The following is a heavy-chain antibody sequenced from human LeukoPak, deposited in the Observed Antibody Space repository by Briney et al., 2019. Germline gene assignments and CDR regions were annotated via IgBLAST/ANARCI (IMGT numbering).Heavy chain of an antibody. CDR1: GGSISSNNYY. D-gene: IGHD1-26*01. V-gene: IGHV4-39*02. Sequence: SETLSLTCTVSGGSISSNNYYWGWIRQPPGKGLEWIGSIYYSGSTYYNPSLKSRVTISVDTSKNQFSLKLSSVTAADTAVYYCARDVGATTGGAFDIWGQGTMVTVSS. CDR2: IYYSGST. J-gene: IGHJ3*02. CDR3: ARDVGATTGGAFDI.